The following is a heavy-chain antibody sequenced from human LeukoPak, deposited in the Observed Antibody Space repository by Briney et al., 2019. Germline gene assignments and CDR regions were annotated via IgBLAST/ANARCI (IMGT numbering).Heavy chain of an antibody. J-gene: IGHJ5*02. Sequence: ASVKVSCKASGYTFTSYGISWVRQAPGQGLEWMGWISAYNGNTNYAQKLQGRVTMTTDTSKSTAYMELRSLRSDDTAVYYCARDGPYYDFWSGNYNWFDPWGQGTLVTVSS. V-gene: IGHV1-18*01. CDR2: ISAYNGNT. D-gene: IGHD3-3*01. CDR3: ARDGPYYDFWSGNYNWFDP. CDR1: GYTFTSYG.